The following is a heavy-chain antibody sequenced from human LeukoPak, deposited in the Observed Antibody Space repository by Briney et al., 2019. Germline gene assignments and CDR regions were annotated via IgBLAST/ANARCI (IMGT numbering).Heavy chain of an antibody. D-gene: IGHD3-10*01. V-gene: IGHV3-7*03. J-gene: IGHJ4*02. CDR3: AREAWFGELPPL. Sequence: GGSLRLSCAASGFTFTTSWMSWVRQAPGKGLEWVANIKGDVSEKYYVDSVKGRLTISRDNAKNSLYLQMKSLRVEDTAVYYCAREAWFGELPPLWGQGTLVTVSS. CDR1: GFTFTTSW. CDR2: IKGDVSEK.